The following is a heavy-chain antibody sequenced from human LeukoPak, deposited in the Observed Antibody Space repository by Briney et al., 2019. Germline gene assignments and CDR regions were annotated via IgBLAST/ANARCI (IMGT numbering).Heavy chain of an antibody. D-gene: IGHD5-24*01. J-gene: IGHJ4*02. CDR1: GYTFTGYH. V-gene: IGHV1-2*02. Sequence: ASVKVSCKASGYTFTGYHMHWVRQAPGQGLEWMGWINPNSGGTNYAQKFQGRVTMTRDTSISTAYMELSRLRSDDTAVYYCARANYPPSSFDYWGQGTLVTVSS. CDR3: ARANYPPSSFDY. CDR2: INPNSGGT.